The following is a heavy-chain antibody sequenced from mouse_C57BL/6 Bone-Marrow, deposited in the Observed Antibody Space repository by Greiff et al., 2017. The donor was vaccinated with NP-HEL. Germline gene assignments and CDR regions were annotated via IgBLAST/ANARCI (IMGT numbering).Heavy chain of an antibody. J-gene: IGHJ2*01. Sequence: EVQGVESGGGLVKPGGSLKLSCAASGFTFSSYAMSWVRQTPEKRLEWVATISDGGSYTYYPDNVKGRFTISRDNAKNNLYLQMSHLKSEDTAMYYCAREGAYSNFFDYWGQGTTLTVSS. CDR2: ISDGGSYT. CDR1: GFTFSSYA. CDR3: AREGAYSNFFDY. D-gene: IGHD2-5*01. V-gene: IGHV5-4*01.